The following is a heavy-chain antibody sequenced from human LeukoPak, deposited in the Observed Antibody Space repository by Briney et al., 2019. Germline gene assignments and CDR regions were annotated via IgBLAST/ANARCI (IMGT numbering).Heavy chain of an antibody. CDR1: GFTFVGNA. J-gene: IGHJ4*02. D-gene: IGHD4-11*01. V-gene: IGHV3-23*01. CDR3: AKLTVTLTFFDY. Sequence: GGSLRLSCAASGFTFVGNAVTWVRQAPGKGLEWVSTISGSGDTYYADSVKGRFTISRDNSKNTLYLQMNSLRAEDTAVYYCAKLTVTLTFFDYWGQGTLVTVSS. CDR2: ISGSGDT.